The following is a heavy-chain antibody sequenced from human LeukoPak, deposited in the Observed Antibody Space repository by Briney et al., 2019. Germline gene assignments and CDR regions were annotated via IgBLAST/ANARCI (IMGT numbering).Heavy chain of an antibody. J-gene: IGHJ4*02. CDR2: IKRNADGGTT. D-gene: IGHD3-16*01. CDR3: TTGLKYGDYVWDGY. Sequence: PGGSLRLSCAASGFIFNEAWMNWVRQAPAKGLEWVGRIKRNADGGTTDYAAPVKGRFTVSRDDSKNTLYLQMDSLKTEDTAVYYCTTGLKYGDYVWDGYWGQGTLVTVSS. CDR1: GFIFNEAW. V-gene: IGHV3-15*07.